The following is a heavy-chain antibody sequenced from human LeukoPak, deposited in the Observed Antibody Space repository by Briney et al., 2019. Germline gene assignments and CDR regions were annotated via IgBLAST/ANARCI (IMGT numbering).Heavy chain of an antibody. CDR3: ARRGRRATTTADY. D-gene: IGHD1-26*01. CDR1: GYSFTGYW. V-gene: IGHV5-51*01. J-gene: IGHJ4*02. CDR2: IYPGDSDT. Sequence: SGESLKISCKGSGYSFTGYWIGWVRQMPGKGLEWMGIIYPGDSDTRYSPSFQGQVTISADKSISTAYLQWSSLKASDTAMYYCARRGRRATTTADYWGQGTLVTVSS.